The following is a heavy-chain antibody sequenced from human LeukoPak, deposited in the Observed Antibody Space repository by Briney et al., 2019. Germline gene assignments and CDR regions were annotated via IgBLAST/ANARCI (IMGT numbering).Heavy chain of an antibody. J-gene: IGHJ4*02. D-gene: IGHD2-15*01. Sequence: GASVKVSCKASGYTFTSYDINWVRQGTGQGLELMGWMNPNSGNTGYAQKFQGRVTMTRNTSISTAYMELSSLRSEDTAVYYCVLTARVGYCSGGSCYGDYWGQGTLVTVSS. CDR3: VLTARVGYCSGGSCYGDY. CDR2: MNPNSGNT. V-gene: IGHV1-8*01. CDR1: GYTFTSYD.